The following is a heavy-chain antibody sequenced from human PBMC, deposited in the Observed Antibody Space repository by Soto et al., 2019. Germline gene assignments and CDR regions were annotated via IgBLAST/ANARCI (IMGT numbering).Heavy chain of an antibody. V-gene: IGHV3-23*01. Sequence: EVQLLESGGGLVQPGGSLRLSCVASGFTFSSYAMNWVRQAPGKGLEWVSVISGSGDSTYYADSVKGRFTISRDNSKNTLYLQMNCLRAEDTAVYYCARRERGWYFDLWGRGTLVTVSS. J-gene: IGHJ2*01. CDR1: GFTFSSYA. CDR3: ARRERGWYFDL. CDR2: ISGSGDST.